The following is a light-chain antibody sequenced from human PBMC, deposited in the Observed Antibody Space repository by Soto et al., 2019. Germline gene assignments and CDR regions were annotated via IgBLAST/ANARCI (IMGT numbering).Light chain of an antibody. J-gene: IGLJ1*01. CDR2: TNN. CDR3: AAWHDSLNGYV. Sequence: QSVLTQPPSASGTPGQRVTISCSGSSSNIGINTVNWYQQLPGAAPKLLIYTNNQRPSGVPDRFSASKSGTSASLAISGLQSEDEADYYCAAWHDSLNGYVFGTGTKVTVL. V-gene: IGLV1-44*01. CDR1: SSNIGINT.